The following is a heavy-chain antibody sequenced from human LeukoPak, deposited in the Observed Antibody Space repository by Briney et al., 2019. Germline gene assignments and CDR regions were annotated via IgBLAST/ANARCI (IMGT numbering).Heavy chain of an antibody. CDR1: GFTFSSYS. J-gene: IGHJ4*02. CDR3: ARVSGGLELHLDY. CDR2: IRSSSSYI. Sequence: GGSLRHSCAASGFTFSSYSMNWVRQAPGKGLEWVSSIRSSSSYIYYADSVKGRFTISRDNAKNSLYLQMNSLRAEDTAVYYCARVSGGLELHLDYWGQGTLVTVSS. V-gene: IGHV3-21*01. D-gene: IGHD1-7*01.